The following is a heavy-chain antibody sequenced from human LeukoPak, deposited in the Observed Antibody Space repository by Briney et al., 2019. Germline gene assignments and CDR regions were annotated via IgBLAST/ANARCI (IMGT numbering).Heavy chain of an antibody. V-gene: IGHV3-74*01. Sequence: PGGSLILSCAASGFTFSNYWMHWVRQAPGKGLVWVSRINPDGSRTTYADSVQGRFTISRDTAKNKLFLQMNSLRAEDTAVYYCAREAPVGGALQSWGQGTLAIVSS. D-gene: IGHD1-26*01. CDR3: AREAPVGGALQS. J-gene: IGHJ5*02. CDR2: INPDGSRT. CDR1: GFTFSNYW.